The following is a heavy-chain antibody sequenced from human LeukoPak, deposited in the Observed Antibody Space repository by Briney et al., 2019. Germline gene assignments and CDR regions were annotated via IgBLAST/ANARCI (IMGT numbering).Heavy chain of an antibody. J-gene: IGHJ4*02. D-gene: IGHD6-13*01. CDR3: ARPAAAGTLGY. Sequence: GGSLRLSCAASGFTSSSSWMHWVRQAPGKGLVWVSRISTDGSFTDYADSVKGRFTISRDNAKNTLYLQMNSLRAEDTAVYYCARPAAAGTLGYWGQGNLVSVSS. CDR1: GFTSSSSW. V-gene: IGHV3-74*01. CDR2: ISTDGSFT.